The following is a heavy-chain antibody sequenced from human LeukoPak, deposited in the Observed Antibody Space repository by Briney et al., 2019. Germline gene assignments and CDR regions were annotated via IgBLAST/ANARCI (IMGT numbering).Heavy chain of an antibody. D-gene: IGHD6-13*01. Sequence: GGSLRLSCAVSGFTFSSYAMSWVRQAPGKGLEWVSSISSSSSYIYYADSVKGRFTISRDNAKNSLYLQMNSLRAEDTAVYYCARDGFSSSLPHYGMDVWGQGTTVTVSS. J-gene: IGHJ6*02. CDR2: ISSSSSYI. CDR1: GFTFSSYA. V-gene: IGHV3-21*01. CDR3: ARDGFSSSLPHYGMDV.